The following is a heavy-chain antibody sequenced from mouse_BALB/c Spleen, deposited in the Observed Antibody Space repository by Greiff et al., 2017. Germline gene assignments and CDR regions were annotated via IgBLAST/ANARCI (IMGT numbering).Heavy chain of an antibody. CDR3: ARYLYYDYDEGY. CDR1: GYTFTSYT. Sequence: QVQLQQSGAELARPGASVKMSCKASGYTFTSYTMHWVKQRPGQGLEWIGYINPSSGYTNYNQKFKDKATLTADKSSSTAYMQLSSLTSEDSAVYYCARYLYYDYDEGYWGQGTTLTVSS. V-gene: IGHV1-4*01. D-gene: IGHD2-4*01. J-gene: IGHJ2*01. CDR2: INPSSGYT.